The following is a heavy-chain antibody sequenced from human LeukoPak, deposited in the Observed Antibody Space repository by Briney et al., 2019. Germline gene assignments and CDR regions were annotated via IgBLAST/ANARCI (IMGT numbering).Heavy chain of an antibody. Sequence: GGSLRLSCAASGFTFSSYEMTWVRQAPGKGLEWVSYISPSGSTTYYADSVKGRFTISRDNAKNSLYLQMNSLRAEDTAVYYCARDLAPYYYGSGSYHFDYWGQGTLVTVSS. D-gene: IGHD3-10*01. CDR2: ISPSGSTT. CDR1: GFTFSSYE. J-gene: IGHJ4*02. V-gene: IGHV3-48*03. CDR3: ARDLAPYYYGSGSYHFDY.